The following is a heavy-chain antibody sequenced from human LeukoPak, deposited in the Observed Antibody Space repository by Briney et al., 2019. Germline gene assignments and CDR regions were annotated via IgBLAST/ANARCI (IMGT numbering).Heavy chain of an antibody. CDR3: ATLRITMVRGVIQPPDY. Sequence: SETLSLTCAVSGYSLSSGYYWGWFRQPPGKGLEWFGSIYHSGSTYYNPSLKSRVTISVDTSKNQFSLKLGSVTAADTAVYYCATLRITMVRGVIQPPDYWGQGTLVSVSS. J-gene: IGHJ4*02. D-gene: IGHD3-10*01. CDR2: IYHSGST. CDR1: GYSLSSGYY. V-gene: IGHV4-38-2*01.